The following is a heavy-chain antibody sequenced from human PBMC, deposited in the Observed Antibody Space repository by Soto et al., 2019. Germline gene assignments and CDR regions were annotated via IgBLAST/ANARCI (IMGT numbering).Heavy chain of an antibody. Sequence: PSETLSLTCAVYGGSFSGYYWSWIRQPPGKGLEWIGEINHSGSTNYNPSLKSRVTTSVDTSKNQFSLKLSSVTAADTAVYYCARGIFAPYDFWSGPSWDYYYSGMDVWGQGTTVTVSS. J-gene: IGHJ6*02. V-gene: IGHV4-34*01. CDR3: ARGIFAPYDFWSGPSWDYYYSGMDV. D-gene: IGHD3-3*01. CDR2: INHSGST. CDR1: GGSFSGYY.